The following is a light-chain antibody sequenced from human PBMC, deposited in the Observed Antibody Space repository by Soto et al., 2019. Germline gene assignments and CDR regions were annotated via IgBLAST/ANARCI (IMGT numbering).Light chain of an antibody. CDR1: SSDVGAYNY. J-gene: IGLJ1*01. CDR2: EVS. V-gene: IGLV2-14*01. CDR3: SSYTGAYTLV. Sequence: QSALAQPASVSGSPGQSIAISCTGTSSDVGAYNYVSWYQQHPGKAPKLIVHEVSDRPSGVSDRFSGSKSGNTASLTISGPQAEDEADYYCSSYTGAYTLVFGTGTKVTVL.